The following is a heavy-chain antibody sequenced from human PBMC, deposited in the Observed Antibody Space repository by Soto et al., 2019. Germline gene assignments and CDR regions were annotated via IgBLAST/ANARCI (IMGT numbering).Heavy chain of an antibody. V-gene: IGHV4-34*01. CDR2: ISESGST. CDR3: ARGSGIVALPGALEDANYDF. D-gene: IGHD1-1*01. CDR1: GQSFSGHS. J-gene: IGHJ4*02. Sequence: QVQLQQWGAGLVKPSETLSLSCAVYGQSFSGHSWAWIRQPPGKGLEWIGEISESGSTYYNPSLKSRVTISTDTSKNQFSLKLNSVPAADTAAYFCARGSGIVALPGALEDANYDFWGQGTLVNVSS.